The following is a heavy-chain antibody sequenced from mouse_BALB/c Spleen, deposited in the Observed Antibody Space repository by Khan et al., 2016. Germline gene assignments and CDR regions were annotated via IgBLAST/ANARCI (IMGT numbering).Heavy chain of an antibody. CDR2: INPYSSTI. Sequence: EVKLLASGGGLVQPGGSLKLSCAASGFDFSRYWMSWVRQAPGKGLEWIGEINPYSSTINYTPSLKDKFIISRDNANNTLYLQMSTVRSEDTALYYGASRAIGTQGGFVYWGQGTLVTVSA. D-gene: IGHD3-1*01. CDR1: GFDFSRYW. CDR3: ASRAIGTQGGFVY. V-gene: IGHV4-1*02. J-gene: IGHJ3*01.